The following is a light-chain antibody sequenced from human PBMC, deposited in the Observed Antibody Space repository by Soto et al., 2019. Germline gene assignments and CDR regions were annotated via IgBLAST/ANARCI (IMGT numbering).Light chain of an antibody. V-gene: IGKV3-20*01. CDR1: QSVSSNF. Sequence: EIVLTQSPGTLSLSPGERANLSCRASQSVSSNFLAWYQMRPGQSPRLLVYGSSSRATGVPERFSGSGSGTDFTLTISRMEPEDFAVYFCHQYSSSITFGGGTRVEVK. J-gene: IGKJ4*01. CDR2: GSS. CDR3: HQYSSSIT.